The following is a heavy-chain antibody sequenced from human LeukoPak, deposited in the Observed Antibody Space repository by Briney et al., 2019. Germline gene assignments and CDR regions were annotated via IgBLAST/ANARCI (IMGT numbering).Heavy chain of an antibody. V-gene: IGHV4-61*01. CDR2: FHYSGSS. Sequence: SETLSLTCTVSGGSVSRGSYYWSWIRQPPGKGLEWIGYFHYSGSSNYNPSLKSRVTISVDTSKNQFSLKLTSVTAADTAVYYCARVIAAATWFFDLWGRGTLVTVSS. CDR1: GGSVSRGSYY. D-gene: IGHD6-13*01. CDR3: ARVIAAATWFFDL. J-gene: IGHJ2*01.